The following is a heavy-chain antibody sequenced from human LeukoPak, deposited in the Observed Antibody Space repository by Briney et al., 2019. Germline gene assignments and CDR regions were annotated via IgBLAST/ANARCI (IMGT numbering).Heavy chain of an antibody. V-gene: IGHV4-39*01. CDR3: ARHEYWGPAGGFDY. D-gene: IGHD3-16*01. Sequence: SETLSLTCTVSGGSISSSSYYWGWIRQPPGKGLEWMGSIYYSGSTYYNPSLKSRVTISVDTSKNQFSLKLSSVTAADTAVYCCARHEYWGPAGGFDYWGQGTLVTVSS. J-gene: IGHJ4*01. CDR2: IYYSGST. CDR1: GGSISSSSYY.